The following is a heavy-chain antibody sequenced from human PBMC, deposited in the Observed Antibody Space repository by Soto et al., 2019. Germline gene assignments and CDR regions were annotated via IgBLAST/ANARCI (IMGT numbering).Heavy chain of an antibody. Sequence: GGSLRLSCAASGFTFSSYAMHWVRQAPGKGLEWVAVISYDGSNKYYADSVKGRFTISRDNSKNTLYLQMNSLRAEDTAVYYCARDPRLYSSGSLYWGQGTLVTVSS. CDR2: ISYDGSNK. D-gene: IGHD6-19*01. CDR1: GFTFSSYA. CDR3: ARDPRLYSSGSLY. J-gene: IGHJ4*02. V-gene: IGHV3-30-3*01.